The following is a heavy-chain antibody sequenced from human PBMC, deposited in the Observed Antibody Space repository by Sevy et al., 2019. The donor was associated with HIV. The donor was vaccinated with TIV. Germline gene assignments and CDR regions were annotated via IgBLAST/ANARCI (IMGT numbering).Heavy chain of an antibody. J-gene: IGHJ6*02. CDR1: GLPFSDYY. CDR3: ARDNYCISGDGCYGYGLDV. Sequence: GGSLRLSCSASGLPFSDYYMTWIRQAPGKGLECISYISNSGNTVYYADSVKGRFTVSRDNAKKSLYLQLNSLRDEDTAVYYCARDNYCISGDGCYGYGLDVWGQWTTVTVSS. D-gene: IGHD2-2*01. V-gene: IGHV3-11*01. CDR2: ISNSGNTV.